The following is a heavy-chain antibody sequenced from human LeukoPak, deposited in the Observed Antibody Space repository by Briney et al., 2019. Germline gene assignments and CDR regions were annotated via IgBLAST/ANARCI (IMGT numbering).Heavy chain of an antibody. J-gene: IGHJ4*02. CDR3: ARVFGGNSLDH. V-gene: IGHV4-59*11. CDR1: GGSISPLY. Sequence: SETLSLTCTVSGGSISPLYWGWIRQPPGKGLEFIGYIYYSGTTNYSPSLKSRVTMSIDTSKNQFSLQLRAVTAADTAIYYCARVFGGNSLDHWGQGTLVTVSS. CDR2: IYYSGTT. D-gene: IGHD4-23*01.